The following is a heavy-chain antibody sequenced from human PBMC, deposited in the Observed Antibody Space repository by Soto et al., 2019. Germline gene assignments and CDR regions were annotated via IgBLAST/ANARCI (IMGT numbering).Heavy chain of an antibody. CDR3: AGGAVDQPLLALF. CDR1: GYTFSSYS. D-gene: IGHD1-26*01. Sequence: QVQLVQSGTEVKKPGSSVKVSCKASGYTFSSYSISWVRQAPGQGLEWMGRVVPVLGISNYAQRFQGRVTITADTSTSTAYLELNSLTSEVTAVYFCAGGAVDQPLLALFWGQGTLVAVSS. J-gene: IGHJ4*02. V-gene: IGHV1-69*02. CDR2: VVPVLGIS.